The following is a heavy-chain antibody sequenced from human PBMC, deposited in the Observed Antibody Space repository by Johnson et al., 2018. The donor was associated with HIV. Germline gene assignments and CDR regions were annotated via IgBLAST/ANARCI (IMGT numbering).Heavy chain of an antibody. J-gene: IGHJ3*02. CDR2: ISFDGTNK. D-gene: IGHD3-22*01. Sequence: QVQLMESGGGVVQPGRSLRLSCAASGFTFSGNAMHWVRQAPGKGLEWVAVISFDGTNKYYADSVKGRFTISRDNSKNTLYMQMNSLGAEDTAIYYCAKGDYYDTRAAFVIWCQGTMVTVSS. CDR3: AKGDYYDTRAAFVI. CDR1: GFTFSGNA. V-gene: IGHV3-30*18.